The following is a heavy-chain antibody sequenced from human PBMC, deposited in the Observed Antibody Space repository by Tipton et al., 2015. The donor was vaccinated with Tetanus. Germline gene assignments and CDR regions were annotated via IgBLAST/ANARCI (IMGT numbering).Heavy chain of an antibody. CDR1: GDSVSSNTMA. CDR3: AKDPGHSVGV. D-gene: IGHD4-11*01. J-gene: IGHJ6*02. V-gene: IGHV6-1*01. Sequence: GLVKPSQTLSLTCAISGDSVSSNTMAWNWIRQSPSRGLEWLGRTYYRSKWFNDYAVSLRGRITVNADTSRNQFSLQLNSVIPEDTAVFYCAKDPGHSVGVWAQGTTVPVS. CDR2: TYYRSKWFN.